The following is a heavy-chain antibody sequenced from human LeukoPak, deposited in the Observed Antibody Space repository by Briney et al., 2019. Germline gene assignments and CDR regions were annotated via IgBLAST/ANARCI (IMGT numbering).Heavy chain of an antibody. J-gene: IGHJ5*02. CDR1: GYTFTGYY. Sequence: ASVKVSCKASGYTFTGYYMHWVRQAPGQGLEWMGWINPNSGGTNYAQKFQGRVTMTRDTSISTAYMELSRMRPDDTAVYYCARGPSIAALPPFAPWGQGTLVTVSS. V-gene: IGHV1-2*02. D-gene: IGHD6-6*01. CDR3: ARGPSIAALPPFAP. CDR2: INPNSGGT.